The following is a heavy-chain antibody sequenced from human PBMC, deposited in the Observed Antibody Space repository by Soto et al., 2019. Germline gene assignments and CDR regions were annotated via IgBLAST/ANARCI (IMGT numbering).Heavy chain of an antibody. CDR2: LLPIIGTT. V-gene: IGHV1-69*18. D-gene: IGHD1-26*01. CDR1: GGTFSNYP. Sequence: QVQLVQSGPEVKKPGSSVKVSCKASGGTFSNYPISWVRQAPGQGLEWMGTLLPIIGTTNYAQKFRDRITLTADESTNTAYMEVRSLTSEDTAVYYCARDSPLRGFDYWCQGTLVTVSS. J-gene: IGHJ4*02. CDR3: ARDSPLRGFDY.